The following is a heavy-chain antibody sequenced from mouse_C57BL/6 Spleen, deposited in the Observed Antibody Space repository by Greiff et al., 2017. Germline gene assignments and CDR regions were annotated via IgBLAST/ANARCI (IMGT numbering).Heavy chain of an antibody. D-gene: IGHD1-1*01. CDR3: ASTGDFSWFDY. V-gene: IGHV1-80*01. CDR1: GYAFTSYW. J-gene: IGHJ3*01. CDR2: IYPGDGDT. Sequence: VQVVESGAELVKPGASVKLSCKASGYAFTSYWMNWVKQRPGQGLEWIGQIYPGDGDTNYNEKFKGTATLTADKSSSTAYMQLSSLTSEDSAVYFCASTGDFSWFDYWGQGTLVTVS.